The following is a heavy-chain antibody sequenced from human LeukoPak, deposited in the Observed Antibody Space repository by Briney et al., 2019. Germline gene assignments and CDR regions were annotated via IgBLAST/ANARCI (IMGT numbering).Heavy chain of an antibody. D-gene: IGHD3-3*01. CDR1: GGSFSGYY. Sequence: PSETLSLTCAVYGGSFSGYYWSWIRQPPGKGLEWIGEINHRGSTNYNPSLKSRVTISVDTSKNQFSLKLSSVTAADTAVYYCARGVSSNGVGFWSGPTPPSSGWGQGTLVTVSS. V-gene: IGHV4-34*01. J-gene: IGHJ4*02. CDR2: INHRGST. CDR3: ARGVSSNGVGFWSGPTPPSSG.